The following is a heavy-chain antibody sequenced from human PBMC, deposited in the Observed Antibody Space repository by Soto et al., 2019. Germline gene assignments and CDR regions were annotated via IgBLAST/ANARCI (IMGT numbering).Heavy chain of an antibody. CDR2: INPNSGGT. CDR1: GYTFTGYY. Sequence: QVQLVQSGAEVKKHGASVKVSCKASGYTFTGYYMHWVRQAPGQGLEWMGWINPNSGGTNYAQKLQGRVNMTKDTSISTAYMELSRMRSDDTAGYYCARVIAARLDAFDIWGQGTMVTVSA. CDR3: ARVIAARLDAFDI. D-gene: IGHD6-6*01. V-gene: IGHV1-2*02. J-gene: IGHJ3*02.